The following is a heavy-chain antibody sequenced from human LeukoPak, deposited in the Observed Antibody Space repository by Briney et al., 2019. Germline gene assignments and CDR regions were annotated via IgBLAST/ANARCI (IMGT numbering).Heavy chain of an antibody. D-gene: IGHD3-3*01. Sequence: GASVKVSCKASGGTFSSYAISWVRQAPGQGLEWMGGIFPIFGTANYAQKFQGRVTITADESTSTAYMELSSLRSEDTAVYYCARGEGNHDSWSGPYYFDYWGQGTLVTVSS. CDR1: GGTFSSYA. J-gene: IGHJ4*02. CDR3: ARGEGNHDSWSGPYYFDY. CDR2: IFPIFGTA. V-gene: IGHV1-69*01.